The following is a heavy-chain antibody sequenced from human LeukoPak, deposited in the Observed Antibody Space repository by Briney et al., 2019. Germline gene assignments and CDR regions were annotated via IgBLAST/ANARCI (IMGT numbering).Heavy chain of an antibody. CDR2: IWYDGSNK. D-gene: IGHD1-14*01. V-gene: IGHV3-33*01. J-gene: IGHJ6*02. CDR1: GSTFSSYG. Sequence: GRSLRLSCAASGSTFSSYGMHWVRQAPGKGLEWVAVIWYDGSNKYYADSVKGRFTISRDNSKNTLFLQMNSLRAEDTAVYYCARGEPYYGMDVWGQGTTVTVSS. CDR3: ARGEPYYGMDV.